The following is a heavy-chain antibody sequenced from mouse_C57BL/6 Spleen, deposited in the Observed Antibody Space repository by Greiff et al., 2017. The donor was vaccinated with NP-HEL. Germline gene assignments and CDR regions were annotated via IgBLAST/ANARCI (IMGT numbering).Heavy chain of an antibody. CDR1: GFNITNTY. D-gene: IGHD1-1*01. CDR2: IDPANGNT. V-gene: IGHV14-3*01. J-gene: IGHJ4*01. Sequence: VQLQQSVAELVRPGASVKLSCTASGFNITNTYMHWVKQRPEQGLEWIGRIDPANGNTKYAPKFQGKATITADTSSNTAYLQLSSLTSEDTAIYYCASPLTTVVAPYAMDYWGQGTSVTVSS. CDR3: ASPLTTVVAPYAMDY.